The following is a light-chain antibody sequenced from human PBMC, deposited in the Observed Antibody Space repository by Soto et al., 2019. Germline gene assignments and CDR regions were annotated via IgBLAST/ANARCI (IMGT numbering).Light chain of an antibody. J-gene: IGKJ2*01. Sequence: DIQMTQSPSSLSASVGDRVTITCRASQSIMNYLNWYQQKPGKAPNLLMYATSSLESGVPSRFSGSGSGTDFTLTISSLQPEDFVSYYCQQSYIAPYTFGQGTKLEIK. V-gene: IGKV1-39*01. CDR3: QQSYIAPYT. CDR1: QSIMNY. CDR2: ATS.